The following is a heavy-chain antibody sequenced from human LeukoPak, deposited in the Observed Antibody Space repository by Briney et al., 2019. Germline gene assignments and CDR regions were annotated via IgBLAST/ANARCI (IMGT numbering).Heavy chain of an antibody. D-gene: IGHD6-6*01. Sequence: SSETLSLTCAVYGGSFSGYYWSWIRQPPGKGLEWIGEINHSGSTNYNPSLKSRVTISVDTSKNQFSLKLSSVTAADTAVYYCAREKLRPPKIYYYYGMDVWGQGTTVTVSS. J-gene: IGHJ6*02. CDR3: AREKLRPPKIYYYYGMDV. V-gene: IGHV4-34*01. CDR2: INHSGST. CDR1: GGSFSGYY.